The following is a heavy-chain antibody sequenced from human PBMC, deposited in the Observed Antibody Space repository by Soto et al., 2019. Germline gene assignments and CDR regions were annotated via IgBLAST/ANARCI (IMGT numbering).Heavy chain of an antibody. CDR1: GYTFISYG. CDR2: ISVYNGNT. V-gene: IGHV1-18*01. D-gene: IGHD3-22*01. J-gene: IGHJ4*02. Sequence: QVQLVQSGGEVKKPGASVKVSCKASGYTFISYGISWVRQAPGQGLEWMGWISVYNGNTNYAQKLQGRVTMTTDTSTSTAYMELRSLRSDDTAVYYCAREVFYDSSGWNLDYWGQGTLVTVSS. CDR3: AREVFYDSSGWNLDY.